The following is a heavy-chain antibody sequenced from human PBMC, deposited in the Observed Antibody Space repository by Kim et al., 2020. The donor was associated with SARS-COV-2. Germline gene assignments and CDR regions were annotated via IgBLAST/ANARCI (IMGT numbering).Heavy chain of an antibody. J-gene: IGHJ6*02. CDR3: ARAGYYDSSGYPPHYYYYGMDV. Sequence: GRSPRLSCAASGFTFSSYGMHWVRQAPGKGLEWVAVIWYDGSNKYYADSVKGRFTISRDNSKNTLYLQMNSLRAEDTAVYYCARAGYYDSSGYPPHYYYYGMDVWGQGTTVTVSS. V-gene: IGHV3-33*01. CDR2: IWYDGSNK. CDR1: GFTFSSYG. D-gene: IGHD3-22*01.